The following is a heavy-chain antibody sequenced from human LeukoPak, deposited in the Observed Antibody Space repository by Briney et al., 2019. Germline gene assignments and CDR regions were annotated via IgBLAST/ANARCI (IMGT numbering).Heavy chain of an antibody. CDR1: GGTFSSYA. J-gene: IGHJ5*02. CDR3: AKEADSWFDP. V-gene: IGHV1-18*01. Sequence: ASVKVSCKASGGTFSSYAISWVRQAPGQGLEWMGWISTYNGNTKSAQKLQGRVTMTTDTSTNTAYMELRSLRSDGTAVYYCAKEADSWFDPWGQGTLVTVSS. CDR2: ISTYNGNT. D-gene: IGHD2-15*01.